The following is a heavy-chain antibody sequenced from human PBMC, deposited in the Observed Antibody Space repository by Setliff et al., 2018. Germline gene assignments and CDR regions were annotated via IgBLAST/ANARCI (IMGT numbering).Heavy chain of an antibody. D-gene: IGHD3-10*01. Sequence: SCAASGFTFSTYAMSWVRQAPGKGLEWVSGISAHDESTYYADSVKGRFTISRDNSKNTLYLQMNSLKTEDTAIYYCTRDWSAYYYGSGSYSYDSWGQGTLVTVSS. CDR2: ISAHDEST. J-gene: IGHJ5*01. CDR3: TRDWSAYYYGSGSYSYDS. V-gene: IGHV3-23*01. CDR1: GFTFSTYA.